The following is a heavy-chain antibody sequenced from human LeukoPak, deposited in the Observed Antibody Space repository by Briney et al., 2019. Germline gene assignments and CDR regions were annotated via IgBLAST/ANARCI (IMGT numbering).Heavy chain of an antibody. V-gene: IGHV1-2*02. Sequence: ASVRVSCKASGYTFTGYYILWVRQAPGQGLEWMGWINPNSGGTNYAQKFQGRVTMTRDTSISTAYMELSRLRADDTAVYYCARGSFSADAPLVLDYFHHWGQGTLVTDSS. CDR2: INPNSGGT. J-gene: IGHJ1*01. CDR3: ARGSFSADAPLVLDYFHH. D-gene: IGHD5-18*01. CDR1: GYTFTGYY.